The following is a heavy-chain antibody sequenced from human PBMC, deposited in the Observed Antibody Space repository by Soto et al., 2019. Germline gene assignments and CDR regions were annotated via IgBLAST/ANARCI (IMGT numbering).Heavy chain of an antibody. CDR2: FSSSGSTI. Sequence: GGSLRLSCAASGFTFSSYEMNWVRQAPGEGLEWVSYFSSSGSTIYYADSVRGRFTISRDNAKNSLYLQMNSLRAEDTAVYYCARVEYYYDSSGYQSENFFFDYWGQGTLVTVSS. D-gene: IGHD3-22*01. J-gene: IGHJ4*02. V-gene: IGHV3-48*03. CDR1: GFTFSSYE. CDR3: ARVEYYYDSSGYQSENFFFDY.